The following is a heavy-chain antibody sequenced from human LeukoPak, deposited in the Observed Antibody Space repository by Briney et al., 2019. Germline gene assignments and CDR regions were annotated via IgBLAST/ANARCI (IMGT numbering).Heavy chain of an antibody. Sequence: PGGSLRLSCAASGFTFSSYSMNWVRQFPGKGLEWVSSISSSSGYIYYADSVKGRFTISRDNAKSSLYLQMNSLRAEDTAVYYCARELISSTSLDYWGQGTLVTVSS. CDR1: GFTFSSYS. J-gene: IGHJ4*02. CDR3: ARELISSTSLDY. CDR2: ISSSSGYI. V-gene: IGHV3-21*01. D-gene: IGHD2-15*01.